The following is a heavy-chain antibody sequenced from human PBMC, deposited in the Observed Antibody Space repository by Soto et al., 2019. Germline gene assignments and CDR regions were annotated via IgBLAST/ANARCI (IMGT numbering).Heavy chain of an antibody. D-gene: IGHD6-13*01. J-gene: IGHJ4*02. CDR2: IWYDGSNK. CDR1: GFTFSSYG. V-gene: IGHV3-33*01. Sequence: QVQLVESGGGVVQPGRSLRLSCAASGFTFSSYGMHWVRQAPGKGLEWVAVIWYDGSNKYYADSVKGRFTISRDNSKNTLYLQMNSLRAEDTAVYYCAGDGPGKAAAGTGDYWGQGTLVTVSS. CDR3: AGDGPGKAAAGTGDY.